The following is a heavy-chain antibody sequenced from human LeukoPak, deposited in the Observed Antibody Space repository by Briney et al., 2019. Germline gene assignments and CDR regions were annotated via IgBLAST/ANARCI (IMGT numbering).Heavy chain of an antibody. J-gene: IGHJ6*03. Sequence: SETLSLTCTVSGGSISSYYWSWIRQPPGKGLGWIGYIYYSGSTNYNPSLKSRVTISVDTSKNQFSLKLSSVTAADTAVYYCARGQWELLRPGPDYYYYYYMDVWGKGTTVTVSS. CDR3: ARGQWELLRPGPDYYYYYYMDV. V-gene: IGHV4-59*01. CDR2: IYYSGST. D-gene: IGHD1-26*01. CDR1: GGSISSYY.